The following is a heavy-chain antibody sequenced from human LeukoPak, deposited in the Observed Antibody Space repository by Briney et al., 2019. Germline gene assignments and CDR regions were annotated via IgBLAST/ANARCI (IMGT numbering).Heavy chain of an antibody. J-gene: IGHJ4*02. V-gene: IGHV3-30*02. Sequence: GGSLRLSCAASGFTFSTYGMHWVRQAPGKGLEWVAFIRYDGSNKYFADSVKGRFTISRDNSKNTLYLQINSLRPGDTAMYYCAKGPYYNLLTGYPTRCPIDYWGQGTLVTVSS. CDR1: GFTFSTYG. CDR2: IRYDGSNK. CDR3: AKGPYYNLLTGYPTRCPIDY. D-gene: IGHD3-9*01.